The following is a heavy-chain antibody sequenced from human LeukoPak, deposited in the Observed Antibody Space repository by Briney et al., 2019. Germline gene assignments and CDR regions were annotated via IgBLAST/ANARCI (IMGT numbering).Heavy chain of an antibody. CDR1: GFIFRSYE. Sequence: PGGSLRLSCAASGFIFRSYEVNWVRQAAGKGLEWVSYIGSSGSLIFYADSVKGRFTISRDNIKNLLYLQMNSLRVEDTAVYYCAREDEDAFDIWGQGTMVTVSS. V-gene: IGHV3-48*03. CDR2: IGSSGSLI. CDR3: AREDEDAFDI. J-gene: IGHJ3*02.